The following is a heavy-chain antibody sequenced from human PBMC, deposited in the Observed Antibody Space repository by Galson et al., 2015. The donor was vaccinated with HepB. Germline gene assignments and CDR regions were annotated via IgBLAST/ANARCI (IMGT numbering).Heavy chain of an antibody. J-gene: IGHJ6*02. V-gene: IGHV3-23*01. CDR1: GFTFSSYA. CDR2: ISGSGGST. Sequence: SLRLSCAASGFTFSSYAMSWVRQAPGKGLEWVSAISGSGGSTYYADSVKGRFTISRDNSKNTLYLQMNSLRAEDTAVYYCAKDGGGIAAAGRGDYYYGMDVWGQGTAVTVSS. D-gene: IGHD6-13*01. CDR3: AKDGGGIAAAGRGDYYYGMDV.